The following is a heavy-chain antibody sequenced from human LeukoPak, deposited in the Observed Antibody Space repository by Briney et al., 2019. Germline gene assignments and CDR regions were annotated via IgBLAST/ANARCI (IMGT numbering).Heavy chain of an antibody. V-gene: IGHV4-30-4*01. CDR3: ARHYFLSANGEYYFDY. CDR1: GGSISSGDYY. J-gene: IGHJ4*02. Sequence: SSETLSLTCTVSGGSISSGDYYWSWIRQPPGKGLEWIGYVYYSGSTYYNPSLKSRVTISVDTSKNQFSLKLSSVTAADTAVYYCARHYFLSANGEYYFDYWGQGTLVTVSS. D-gene: IGHD2/OR15-2a*01. CDR2: VYYSGST.